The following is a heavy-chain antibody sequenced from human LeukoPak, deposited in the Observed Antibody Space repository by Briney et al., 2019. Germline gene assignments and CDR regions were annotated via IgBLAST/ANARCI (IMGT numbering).Heavy chain of an antibody. CDR1: GFTFSSYP. CDR2: ISYDGSNK. Sequence: GGSLRLSCAASGFTFSSYPMHWVRQAPGKGLEWVAVISYDGSNKYYADSVKGRFTISRDNSKNTLYLQMNSLRAEDTAVYYCARARDAIAALSGYWFDPWGQGTLVTVSS. V-gene: IGHV3-30*04. J-gene: IGHJ5*02. D-gene: IGHD2-15*01. CDR3: ARARDAIAALSGYWFDP.